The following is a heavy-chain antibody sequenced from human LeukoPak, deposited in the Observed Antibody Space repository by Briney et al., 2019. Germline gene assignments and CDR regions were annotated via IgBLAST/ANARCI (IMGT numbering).Heavy chain of an antibody. V-gene: IGHV3-30-3*01. J-gene: IGHJ4*02. D-gene: IGHD5-18*01. Sequence: GRSLRLSCAASGFTFSSYAMHWVRQAPGKGLEWVAVISYDGSNKYYADSVKGRFTISSDNSKNTLYLQMNSLRAEDTAVYYCARVPAYSYGESVYFDYWGQGTLVTVSS. CDR2: ISYDGSNK. CDR3: ARVPAYSYGESVYFDY. CDR1: GFTFSSYA.